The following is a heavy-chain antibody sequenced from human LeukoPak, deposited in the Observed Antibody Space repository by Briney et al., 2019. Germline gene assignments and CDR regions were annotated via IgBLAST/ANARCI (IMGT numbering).Heavy chain of an antibody. CDR1: GFTFSSYE. D-gene: IGHD2/OR15-2a*01. J-gene: IGHJ4*02. CDR3: ARDWFHAIDY. V-gene: IGHV3-48*03. Sequence: GGSLRLSCAVSGFTFSSYEMNWVRQAPGKGLEWVSYISSSGSTIYYTDSVKGRFTISRDNARNSLDLQMNSLRAEDTAVYYCARDWFHAIDYWGQGTLVTVSS. CDR2: ISSSGSTI.